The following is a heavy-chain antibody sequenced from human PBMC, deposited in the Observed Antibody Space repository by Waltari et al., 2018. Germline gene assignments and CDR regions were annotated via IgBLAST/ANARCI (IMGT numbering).Heavy chain of an antibody. CDR3: AKELERNPYYYYGWDV. J-gene: IGHJ6*02. CDR2: LSNSDDTT. V-gene: IGHV3-23*01. Sequence: EMHLLESGGSLAQPGESLRLSCAASGFTFSDSAMAWVRQAPGMGREVVSTLSNSDDTTYYAESVKGRFTISRDNSKSTLFLQMNSLRADDTAIYYCAKELERNPYYYYGWDVWGQGTTVTVSS. CDR1: GFTFSDSA. D-gene: IGHD1-1*01.